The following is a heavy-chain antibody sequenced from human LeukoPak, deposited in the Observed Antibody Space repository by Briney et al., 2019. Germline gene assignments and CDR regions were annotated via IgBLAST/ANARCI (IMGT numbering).Heavy chain of an antibody. V-gene: IGHV3-23*01. D-gene: IGHD4-17*01. Sequence: GSLRLACAASGFTFSSYAMSWVRQAPGKGLEWVSAISGSGGSTYYADSVKGGLTISRDNSKNTLYLQMTSLRAEDTAVYYCAKEGYGDYYFDYWGQEPWSPSPQ. J-gene: IGHJ4*01. CDR3: AKEGYGDYYFDY. CDR2: ISGSGGST. CDR1: GFTFSSYA.